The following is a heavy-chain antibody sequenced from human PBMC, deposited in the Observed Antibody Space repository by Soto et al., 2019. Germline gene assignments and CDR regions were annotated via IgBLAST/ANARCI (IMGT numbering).Heavy chain of an antibody. CDR3: ARGLGYDY. Sequence: SDTLSLTCAVYGGSFSGYYWSWIRQPPGKGLEWIGEINHSGSTNYNPSLKSRVTISVDTSKNQFSLKLSSVTAADTAVYYCARGLGYDYWGQGTLVPVSS. J-gene: IGHJ4*02. D-gene: IGHD3-16*01. CDR1: GGSFSGYY. V-gene: IGHV4-34*01. CDR2: INHSGST.